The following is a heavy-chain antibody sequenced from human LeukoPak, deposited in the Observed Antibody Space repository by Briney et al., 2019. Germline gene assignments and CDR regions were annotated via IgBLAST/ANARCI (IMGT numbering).Heavy chain of an antibody. CDR3: ARGPDRYSYGLIDY. D-gene: IGHD5-18*01. V-gene: IGHV1-3*01. CDR2: INAGNGNT. CDR1: GYTFTSYA. J-gene: IGHJ4*02. Sequence: GASVTVSCTASGYTFTSYAMHWVRQAPGQRLEWMGWINAGNGNTKYSQKFQGRVTITRDTSASTAYMELSSLRSEDTAVYYCARGPDRYSYGLIDYWGQGTLVTVSS.